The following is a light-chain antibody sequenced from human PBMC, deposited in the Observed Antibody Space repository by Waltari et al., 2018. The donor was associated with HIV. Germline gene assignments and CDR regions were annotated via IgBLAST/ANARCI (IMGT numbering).Light chain of an antibody. CDR3: QSADTSYTARV. Sequence: SYELTQPPSVPVSPGQTARIPCPAIQLANHNAKWYQPKPGQAPVLVLYKATERPSGIPGRFSGSSSGTTVTLTISGVQPDDEADYYWQSADTSYTARVFGIGTKVTVL. V-gene: IGLV3-25*03. J-gene: IGLJ1*01. CDR1: QLANHN. CDR2: KAT.